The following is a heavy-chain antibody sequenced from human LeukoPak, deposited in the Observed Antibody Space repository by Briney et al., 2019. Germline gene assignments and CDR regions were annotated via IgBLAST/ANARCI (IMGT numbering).Heavy chain of an antibody. CDR3: ARDRASDTAMGGDYYYGMDV. CDR1: GFTFSDHY. Sequence: GGSLRLSCGASGFTFSDHYMSWIRQAPGKGLEWVSYISSSGTTIYYADSVKGRFTISRDNAKNSLYLQMNSLRAEDTAVYYCARDRASDTAMGGDYYYGMDVWGQGTTVTVSS. D-gene: IGHD5-18*01. J-gene: IGHJ6*02. CDR2: ISSSGTTI. V-gene: IGHV3-11*04.